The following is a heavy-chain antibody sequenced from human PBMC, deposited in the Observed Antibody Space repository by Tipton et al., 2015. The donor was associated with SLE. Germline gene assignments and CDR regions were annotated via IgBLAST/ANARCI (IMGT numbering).Heavy chain of an antibody. Sequence: SLRLSCVGSGFRFNNYAMTWVRQAPGKGLEWVSVITAGGDRTYYVDSVKGRFTISRDNSKNTLYLQMRSLRAEDTAVYYCAKDLRGSGSYDGDCWGQGTLVTVSS. J-gene: IGHJ4*02. CDR2: ITAGGDRT. D-gene: IGHD3-10*01. CDR3: AKDLRGSGSYDGDC. CDR1: GFRFNNYA. V-gene: IGHV3-23*01.